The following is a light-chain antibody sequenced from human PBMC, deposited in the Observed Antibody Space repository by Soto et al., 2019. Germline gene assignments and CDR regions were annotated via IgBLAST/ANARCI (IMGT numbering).Light chain of an antibody. CDR1: QSVSSN. CDR2: GAS. J-gene: IGKJ4*01. Sequence: EIVMTQSPATLSVSPGERATLSCRASQSVSSNLAWYQQKPGQAPRLLIYGASTRATGIPARFSGSGSGTEFTLTISSLQSEDFAVYYCQQYNKWPPFLTFGGGTKVEIK. CDR3: QQYNKWPPFLT. V-gene: IGKV3-15*01.